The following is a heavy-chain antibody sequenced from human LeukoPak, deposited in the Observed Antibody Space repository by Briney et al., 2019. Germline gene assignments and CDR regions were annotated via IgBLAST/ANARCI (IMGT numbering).Heavy chain of an antibody. CDR1: GFTFSSHA. D-gene: IGHD1-1*01. J-gene: IGHJ4*02. V-gene: IGHV3-23*01. CDR2: IGYGGTDK. Sequence: GGSLRLFCVASGFTFSSHAASWFRQAPGKGLEWVSTIGYGGTDKYYADSVRGRFTISKGSSENTLQMNSLSAEDTAIYYCVKHSGGVYGNSDYWGQGVLVTVSS. CDR3: VKHSGGVYGNSDY.